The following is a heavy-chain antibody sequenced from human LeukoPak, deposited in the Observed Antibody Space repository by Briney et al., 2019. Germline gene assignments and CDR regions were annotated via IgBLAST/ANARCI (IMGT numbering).Heavy chain of an antibody. J-gene: IGHJ3*02. CDR3: ARDTVDYGGNSVSAFDI. CDR1: GFTFSSYW. CDR2: IKQDGSEK. V-gene: IGHV3-7*01. Sequence: PGGSLRLSCAASGFTFSSYWMNWVRQAPGKGLEWVANIKQDGSEKYYVHSVKGRFTVSRDNAKNSLYLQMNSLRAEDTAVYYCARDTVDYGGNSVSAFDIWGQGTMVTVSS. D-gene: IGHD4-23*01.